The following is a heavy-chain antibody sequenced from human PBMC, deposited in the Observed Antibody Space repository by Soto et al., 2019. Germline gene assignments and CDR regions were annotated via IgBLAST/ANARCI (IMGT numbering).Heavy chain of an antibody. Sequence: PGGSLRLSCAVSGFTFSSHRMNWVRKAPGKGLEWVSYISTTSSTIYYADSVKGRFTISRDNAKNSLYLQMNSLRAEDTAVYYCARGAYGDYVAVDYWGQGTLVTVSS. CDR3: ARGAYGDYVAVDY. D-gene: IGHD4-17*01. J-gene: IGHJ4*02. CDR2: ISTTSSTI. V-gene: IGHV3-48*01. CDR1: GFTFSSHR.